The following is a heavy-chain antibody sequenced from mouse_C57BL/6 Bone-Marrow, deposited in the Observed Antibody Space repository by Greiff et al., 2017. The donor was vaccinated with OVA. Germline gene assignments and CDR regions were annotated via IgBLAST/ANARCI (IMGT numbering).Heavy chain of an antibody. CDR2: IYPGSGST. D-gene: IGHD2-1*01. V-gene: IGHV1-55*01. Sequence: QVQLQQPGAELVKPGASVKMSCKASGYTFTSYWITWVKQRPGQGLEWIGDIYPGSGSTNYNQKFKDKATLTADKSSSTAYMQLSSLTSEDSAVYYCARRSYGKDAMDYWGQGTSVTVSA. J-gene: IGHJ4*01. CDR1: GYTFTSYW. CDR3: ARRSYGKDAMDY.